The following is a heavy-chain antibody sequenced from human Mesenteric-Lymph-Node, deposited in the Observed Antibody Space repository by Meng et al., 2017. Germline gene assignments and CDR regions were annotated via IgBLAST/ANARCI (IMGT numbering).Heavy chain of an antibody. D-gene: IGHD2-21*02. CDR2: IYHSGST. V-gene: IGHV4-4*02. CDR3: ARVGAYCGGDCYHPR. J-gene: IGHJ4*02. CDR1: GGSISSSNL. Sequence: QLPLQEPGPGLVKPSGTLSLPCAVSGGSISSSNLWSWVRQPPGKGLEWIGEIYHSGSTNYNPSLKSRVTISVDESKNQFSLRLSSVTAADTAVYYCARVGAYCGGDCYHPRWGQGTLVTVSS.